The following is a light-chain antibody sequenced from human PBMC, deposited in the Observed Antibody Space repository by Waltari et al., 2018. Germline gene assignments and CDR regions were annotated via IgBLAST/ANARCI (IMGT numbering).Light chain of an antibody. V-gene: IGLV1-51*02. CDR2: EDS. CDR3: GTWDSSLSGAV. Sequence: QSVLTQPPSVSAAPGQRVTISCSGGSSNIGNNYVSWYRQFPGTAPKLLIYEDSERPSGIPGRFPGSKSGTSATLYITGLQAGDEADYYCGTWDSSLSGAVFGGGTHLTVL. J-gene: IGLJ7*01. CDR1: SSNIGNNY.